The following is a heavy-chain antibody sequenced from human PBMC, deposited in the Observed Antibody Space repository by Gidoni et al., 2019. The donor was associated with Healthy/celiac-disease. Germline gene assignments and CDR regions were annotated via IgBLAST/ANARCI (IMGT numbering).Heavy chain of an antibody. CDR2: IKQDGSEK. D-gene: IGHD2-8*01. CDR3: ARERRVIVLMWYGMDV. J-gene: IGHJ6*02. Sequence: EVQLVESGGGLVQTGGSLRLSCAASGCTFSSYWMSWGRQAPGKGLEWVANIKQDGSEKYYVDSVKGRSTISRDNAKNSLYLQMNSLRAEDTAVYYCARERRVIVLMWYGMDVWGQGTTVTVSS. CDR1: GCTFSSYW. V-gene: IGHV3-7*01.